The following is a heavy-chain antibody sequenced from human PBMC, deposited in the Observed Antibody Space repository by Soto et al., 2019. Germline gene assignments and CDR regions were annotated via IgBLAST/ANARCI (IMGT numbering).Heavy chain of an antibody. CDR3: ARGDRGGSGSPASYYYSGLDV. V-gene: IGHV3-23*01. CDR2: VSAGGDMT. Sequence: DVQVLESGGDLVQPGGSLRLSCAASGFTFNSYAMSWVRQAPGKGLVWVSSVSAGGDMTYYSDSVKGRFTISRDNSNNALFLQMNRLRIEDTALYYCARGDRGGSGSPASYYYSGLDVWGQGTTVTVS. J-gene: IGHJ6*02. D-gene: IGHD3-10*01. CDR1: GFTFNSYA.